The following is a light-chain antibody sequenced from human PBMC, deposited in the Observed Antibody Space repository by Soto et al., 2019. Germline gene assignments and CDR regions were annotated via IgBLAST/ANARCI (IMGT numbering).Light chain of an antibody. J-gene: IGKJ1*01. Sequence: DIVMTQSPDSLAVSLGERATINCKSSQSVLYSPNNKNYLAWYQHKPGQPPKMLIYWASIRESGVPDRFSGSESRTDFPPTISNQQSEDGAVYYCQQYYTNSWSFGQGTKVEIK. CDR2: WAS. V-gene: IGKV4-1*01. CDR3: QQYYTNSWS. CDR1: QSVLYSPNNKNY.